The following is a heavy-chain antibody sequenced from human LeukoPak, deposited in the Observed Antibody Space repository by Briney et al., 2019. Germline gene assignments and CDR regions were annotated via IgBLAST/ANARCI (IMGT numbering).Heavy chain of an antibody. CDR1: GGSISSSSYY. J-gene: IGHJ4*02. Sequence: PSETLSLTCTVSGGSISSSSYYWGWIRQPPGKGLEWIGSIYYSGSTYYNPSLKSRVTISVDTSKNQFSLKLSSVTAADTAVYYCARDLTYFWSGYYHYFDYWGQGTLVTVSS. CDR2: IYYSGST. V-gene: IGHV4-39*02. CDR3: ARDLTYFWSGYYHYFDY. D-gene: IGHD3-3*01.